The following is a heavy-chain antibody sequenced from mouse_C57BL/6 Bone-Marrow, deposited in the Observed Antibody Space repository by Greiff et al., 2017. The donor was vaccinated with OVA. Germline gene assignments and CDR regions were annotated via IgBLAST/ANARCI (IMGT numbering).Heavy chain of an antibody. CDR3: ARSFYGYDESAY. V-gene: IGHV1-64*01. CDR1: GYTFTSYW. D-gene: IGHD2-9*01. Sequence: QVQLQQPGAELVKPGASVKLSCKASGYTFTSYWMHWVKQRPGQGLEWIGMIHPNSGSTNYNEKFKSKATLTVDKSSSTAYMQLSSLTSEDSAVYYCARSFYGYDESAYWGQGTLVTVSA. CDR2: IHPNSGST. J-gene: IGHJ3*01.